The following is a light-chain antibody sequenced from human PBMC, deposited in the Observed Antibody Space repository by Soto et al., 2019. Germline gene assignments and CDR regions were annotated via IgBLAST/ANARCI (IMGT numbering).Light chain of an antibody. V-gene: IGKV3-15*01. CDR3: QKFDKWPWT. CDR2: GAS. Sequence: EIVMTQSPATLSVSPGERATLSCRASQSVSSNLAWYQQKPGQAPRLLIYGASTRDTGIPARFSGSGSGTEFTLTISSLQSEDFAVYYCQKFDKWPWTFGQGTKVEIK. J-gene: IGKJ1*01. CDR1: QSVSSN.